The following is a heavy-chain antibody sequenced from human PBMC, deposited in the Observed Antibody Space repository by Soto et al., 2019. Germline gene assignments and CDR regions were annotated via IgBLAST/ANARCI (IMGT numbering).Heavy chain of an antibody. Sequence: QVQLQESGPGLVKPSGTLSLTSAVSGDSISSSNWWSWVRQPPGKGLEWIGEIYHSGSTNYNPSLKSRVTISVDKSKNQFSLKLSSVTAAETAVYYCARDMRKGGGYFDYWGQGTLVTVSS. J-gene: IGHJ4*02. CDR2: IYHSGST. V-gene: IGHV4-4*02. CDR3: ARDMRKGGGYFDY. D-gene: IGHD3-16*01. CDR1: GDSISSSNW.